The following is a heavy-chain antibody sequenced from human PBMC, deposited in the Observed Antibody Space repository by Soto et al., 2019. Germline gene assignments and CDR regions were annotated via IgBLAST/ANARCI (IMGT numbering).Heavy chain of an antibody. CDR2: ISAYNGNT. CDR3: ARPGGGYCSGGSCYGDYYYGMDV. CDR1: GYTFTSYG. J-gene: IGHJ6*02. Sequence: ASVKVSCKASGYTFTSYGISWVRQAPGQGLEWMGWISAYNGNTNYAQKLQGRVTMTTDTSTSTAYMELRSLRSDDTAVYYCARPGGGYCSGGSCYGDYYYGMDVWGQGTTVTVSS. D-gene: IGHD2-15*01. V-gene: IGHV1-18*04.